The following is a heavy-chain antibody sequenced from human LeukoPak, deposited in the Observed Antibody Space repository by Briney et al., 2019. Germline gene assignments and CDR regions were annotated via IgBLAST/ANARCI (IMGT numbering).Heavy chain of an antibody. CDR3: AGADSGSWDSGR. V-gene: IGHV3-7*04. J-gene: IGHJ4*02. D-gene: IGHD6-13*01. Sequence: SGGSLRLSCAASGFTFSRYWMSWVRQAPGKGLEWVANINQDGSVQYYMDSVKGRFTISRDNAQSSLYLQMNSLRADDTGVYYCAGADSGSWDSGRGAQGTLVTVSS. CDR1: GFTFSRYW. CDR2: INQDGSVQ.